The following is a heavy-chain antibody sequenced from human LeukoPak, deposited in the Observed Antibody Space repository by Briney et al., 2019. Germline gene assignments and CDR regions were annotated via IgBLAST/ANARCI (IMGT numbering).Heavy chain of an antibody. V-gene: IGHV4-30-2*01. CDR3: ARGTYYLWYFDL. J-gene: IGHJ2*01. D-gene: IGHD1-26*01. Sequence: SETLSLTCAVSGGSISSGGYSWSWIRQPPGKGLEWIGYIYHSGSTYYNPSLKSRVTISVDRSKNQFSLKLSSVTAADTAVYYCARGTYYLWYFDLWGRGTLVTVSS. CDR1: GGSISSGGYS. CDR2: IYHSGST.